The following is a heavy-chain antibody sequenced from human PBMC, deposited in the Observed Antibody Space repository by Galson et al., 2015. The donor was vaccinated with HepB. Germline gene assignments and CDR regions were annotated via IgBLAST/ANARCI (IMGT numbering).Heavy chain of an antibody. CDR2: ISSYSGDT. J-gene: IGHJ6*02. CDR1: GYTFISYG. CDR3: ARDGLREDRPVLYYEYNGMDV. D-gene: IGHD2-8*01. V-gene: IGHV1-18*01. Sequence: SVKVSCKASGYTFISYGTSWVRQAPGHGFEWMRWISSYSGDTHYAQKFQGRVTLTTDTSTYTVYMDLRSLRSDDTAVYYCARDGLREDRPVLYYEYNGMDVWGQGTTVTVSS.